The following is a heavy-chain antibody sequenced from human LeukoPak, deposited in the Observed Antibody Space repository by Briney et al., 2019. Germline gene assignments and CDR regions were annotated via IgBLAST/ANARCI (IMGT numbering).Heavy chain of an antibody. V-gene: IGHV4-34*01. CDR2: IHHSGST. CDR3: ARGYDYVWGSHRYDSAEYFQK. J-gene: IGHJ1*01. Sequence: SETLSLTCAVYGGSFSGYYWSWIRQPPGQGLEWIGEIHHSGSTNYNPSLKSRVSISVDTSKNQFSLKLSSVTAADTAVYYCARGYDYVWGSHRYDSAEYFQKWGQGTLVSVSS. D-gene: IGHD3-16*02. CDR1: GGSFSGYY.